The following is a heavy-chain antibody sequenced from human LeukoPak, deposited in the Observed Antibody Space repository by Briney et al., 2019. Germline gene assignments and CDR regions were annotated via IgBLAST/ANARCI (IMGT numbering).Heavy chain of an antibody. CDR2: INHSGST. D-gene: IGHD3-3*01. Sequence: SETLSLTCAVYGGSFRGYYWGWIRQPPGKGLEWIGEINHSGSTNYNPSLKSRVTISVDTSKNQFSLKLSSVTAADTAVYYCARARPPRITIFGVVHAFDIWGQGTMVTVSS. V-gene: IGHV4-34*01. J-gene: IGHJ3*02. CDR1: GGSFRGYY. CDR3: ARARPPRITIFGVVHAFDI.